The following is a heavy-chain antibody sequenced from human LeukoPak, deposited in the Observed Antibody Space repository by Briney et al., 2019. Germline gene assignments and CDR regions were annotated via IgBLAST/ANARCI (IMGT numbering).Heavy chain of an antibody. Sequence: ASVKVSCKASGYTFTDYYIHWVRQAPGQGLEWMGWISPNSGGTKYAQKFQGRVAMTRDTSISTVYMELSRLRSDDTAVYYCARDYGDYGSHWDAFDIWGQGTMVTVSS. CDR1: GYTFTDYY. D-gene: IGHD4-17*01. CDR3: ARDYGDYGSHWDAFDI. CDR2: ISPNSGGT. J-gene: IGHJ3*02. V-gene: IGHV1-2*02.